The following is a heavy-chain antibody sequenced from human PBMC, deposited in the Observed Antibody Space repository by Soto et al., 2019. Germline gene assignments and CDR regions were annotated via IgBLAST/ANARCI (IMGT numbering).Heavy chain of an antibody. CDR1: GYSFTKYW. J-gene: IGHJ4*02. Sequence: PGESLKISCKGSGYSFTKYWISWVRQMPGKGLELMGIIHPGDSDARYSPSFQGHVTISADNSINTAYLQWSSLRAPDTAIYYCARRADSSGYMEYWGQGILVTVSS. CDR3: ARRADSSGYMEY. V-gene: IGHV5-51*01. CDR2: IHPGDSDA. D-gene: IGHD3-22*01.